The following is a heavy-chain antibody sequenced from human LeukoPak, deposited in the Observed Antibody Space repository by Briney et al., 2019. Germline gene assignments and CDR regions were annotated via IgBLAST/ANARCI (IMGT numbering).Heavy chain of an antibody. CDR1: GGSFSGYY. CDR2: IYHSGST. Sequence: SETLSLTCAVYGGSFSGYYWSWIRQPPGKGLEWIGYIYHSGSTYYNPSLKSRVTISVDRSKNQFSLKLSSVTAADTAVYYCARDRSCDYWGQGTLVTVSS. V-gene: IGHV4-34*01. D-gene: IGHD6-13*01. CDR3: ARDRSCDY. J-gene: IGHJ4*02.